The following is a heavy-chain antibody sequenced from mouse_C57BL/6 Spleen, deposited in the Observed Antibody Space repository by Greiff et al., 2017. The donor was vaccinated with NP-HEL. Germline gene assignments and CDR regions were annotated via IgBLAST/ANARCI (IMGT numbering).Heavy chain of an antibody. V-gene: IGHV5-6*02. CDR2: ISSGGSYT. CDR3: ARRVDSSGWYFDV. CDR1: GFTFSSYG. D-gene: IGHD3-2*02. J-gene: IGHJ1*03. Sequence: EVMLVESGGDLVKPGGSLKLSCAASGFTFSSYGMSCVRQTPDKRLEWVATISSGGSYTYYPDSVKGRFTISRDNAKNTLYLQMSSLKSEDTAMYYCARRVDSSGWYFDVWGTGTTVTVSS.